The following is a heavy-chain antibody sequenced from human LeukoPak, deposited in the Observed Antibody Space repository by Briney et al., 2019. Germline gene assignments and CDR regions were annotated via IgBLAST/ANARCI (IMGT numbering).Heavy chain of an antibody. D-gene: IGHD2-8*01. Sequence: SETLSLTCTVSGGSISSGSYYWSWIRQPAGKGLEWIGRIYTSGSTNYNPSLKSRVTISVGTSKNQFSLKLSSVTAADTAVYYCARDSLMVYATPFDPWGQGTLVTVSS. CDR2: IYTSGST. V-gene: IGHV4-61*02. J-gene: IGHJ5*02. CDR3: ARDSLMVYATPFDP. CDR1: GGSISSGSYY.